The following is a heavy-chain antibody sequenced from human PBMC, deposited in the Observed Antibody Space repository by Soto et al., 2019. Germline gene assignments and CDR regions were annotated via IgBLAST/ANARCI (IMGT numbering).Heavy chain of an antibody. D-gene: IGHD3-16*02. CDR3: ARDFSYQRFDH. CDR2: MNYDGSEI. Sequence: PGGSLRLSCAASGFTFDDYAMHWVRQTPGKGLEWVTNMNYDGSEIAYADSVRGRFTVSRDNAKNSVYLQMNSLTVADTAVYFCARDFSYQRFDHWGQGALVTVSS. CDR1: GFTFDDYA. V-gene: IGHV3-7*01. J-gene: IGHJ4*02.